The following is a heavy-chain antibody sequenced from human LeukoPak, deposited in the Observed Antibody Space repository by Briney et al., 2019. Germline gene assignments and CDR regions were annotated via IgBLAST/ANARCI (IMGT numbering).Heavy chain of an antibody. J-gene: IGHJ4*02. CDR2: VYYTGST. Sequence: SETLSLTCTVSGGSISGYYWSWIRQPPEKGLEWIGYVYYTGSTNYNPSLKSRVTISVDTSENQFSLKLSSVTAADTAVYYCARRFYEGYSSGWGRFDYWGQGTLVTVSS. CDR3: ARRFYEGYSSGWGRFDY. CDR1: GGSISGYY. V-gene: IGHV4-59*08. D-gene: IGHD6-19*01.